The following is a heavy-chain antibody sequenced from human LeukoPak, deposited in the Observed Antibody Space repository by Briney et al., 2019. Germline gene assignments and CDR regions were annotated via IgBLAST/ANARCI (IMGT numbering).Heavy chain of an antibody. CDR1: GFTFSSYE. CDR3: SSQGWSSRPSGS. J-gene: IGHJ5*02. V-gene: IGHV3-48*03. Sequence: GGSLRLSCAASGFTFSSYEMNWVRQAPGKGLEWVSYISESGTSIYYADSVKGRFTISRDNAKNSLYLQMNSLRAEDTAVYYCSSQGWSSRPSGSWGQGTLVTVSS. CDR2: ISESGTSI. D-gene: IGHD2-15*01.